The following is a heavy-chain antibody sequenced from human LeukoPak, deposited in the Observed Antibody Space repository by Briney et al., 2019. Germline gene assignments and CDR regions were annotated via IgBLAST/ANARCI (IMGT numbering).Heavy chain of an antibody. Sequence: SVTVSCKASGGTFSSYAISWVRQAPGQGLEWMGGIIPIFGTANYAQKFQGRVTITADESTSTAYMELSSLRSEDTAVYYCASRTTIFGVVISDYYGMDVWGQGTTVTVSS. D-gene: IGHD3-3*01. CDR2: IIPIFGTA. CDR3: ASRTTIFGVVISDYYGMDV. CDR1: GGTFSSYA. V-gene: IGHV1-69*13. J-gene: IGHJ6*02.